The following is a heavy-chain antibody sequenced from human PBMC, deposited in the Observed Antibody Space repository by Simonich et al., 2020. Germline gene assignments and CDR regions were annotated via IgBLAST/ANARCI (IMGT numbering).Heavy chain of an antibody. J-gene: IGHJ3*02. CDR3: AREMWLRFAFDI. Sequence: PGGSLRLSCAASGFTFSSSEMNGVRQAPGKGLEWVSYISSSGSTIYYAYSVKGRFTISRDNAKNSLYLQMNSLRAEDTAVYYWAREMWLRFAFDIWGQGTMVTVSS. V-gene: IGHV3-48*03. CDR1: GFTFSSSE. D-gene: IGHD5-12*01. CDR2: ISSSGSTI.